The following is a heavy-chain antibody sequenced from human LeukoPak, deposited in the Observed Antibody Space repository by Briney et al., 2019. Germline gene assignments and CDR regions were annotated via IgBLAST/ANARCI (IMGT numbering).Heavy chain of an antibody. Sequence: SETLSLTCTVSGYSISSGYYWGWIRQPPGKGLEWIGSIHHSGSTNYNPSLKSRVTISVDTSKNQFSLKLSSVTAADTVVYYCARQGNYDILTGYYNVIIGAFDIWGQGTMVTVSS. CDR1: GYSISSGYY. CDR2: IHHSGST. V-gene: IGHV4-38-2*02. J-gene: IGHJ3*02. D-gene: IGHD3-9*01. CDR3: ARQGNYDILTGYYNVIIGAFDI.